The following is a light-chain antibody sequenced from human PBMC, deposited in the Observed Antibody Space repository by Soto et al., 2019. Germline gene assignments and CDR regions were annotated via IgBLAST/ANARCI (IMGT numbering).Light chain of an antibody. J-gene: IGKJ1*01. Sequence: EIVMTQSPATLSVSPGERATLSCRASQSVSSNLAWYQQKPGQAPRLLIYGASTRATGIPARFSGRGSGTEFTLTISSLQSEDSAVYYCPQYNNWPPTWTFGXG. V-gene: IGKV3-15*01. CDR2: GAS. CDR3: PQYNNWPPTWT. CDR1: QSVSSN.